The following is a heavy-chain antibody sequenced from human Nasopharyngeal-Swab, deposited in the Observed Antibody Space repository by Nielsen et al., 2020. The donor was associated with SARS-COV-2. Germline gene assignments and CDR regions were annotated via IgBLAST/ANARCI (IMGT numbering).Heavy chain of an antibody. CDR2: ISYDGIKK. Sequence: WIRQPPGKGLEWMAVISYDGIKKYYADSVKGRFTPSRDNSKNTLYLQMNSLRTEDTAVYYCAKDHQLIRNYYYYDMDVWGQGTTVTVSS. D-gene: IGHD2-8*01. CDR3: AKDHQLIRNYYYYDMDV. J-gene: IGHJ6*02. V-gene: IGHV3-30*18.